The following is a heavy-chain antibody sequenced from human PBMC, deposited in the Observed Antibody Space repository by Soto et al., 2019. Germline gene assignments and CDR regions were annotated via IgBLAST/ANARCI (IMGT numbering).Heavy chain of an antibody. CDR2: ISAYNGNT. Sequence: ASVKVSCKASGYTFTSYGISWVRQAPGQGLEWMGWISAYNGNTNYAQKLQGRVTMTTDTPTSTAYMELRSLRSDDMAVYYCARVQTYYDFWSGYYTAFYYDSSGYFFDYWGQGTLVTVSS. CDR1: GYTFTSYG. CDR3: ARVQTYYDFWSGYYTAFYYDSSGYFFDY. V-gene: IGHV1-18*03. J-gene: IGHJ4*02. D-gene: IGHD3-3*01.